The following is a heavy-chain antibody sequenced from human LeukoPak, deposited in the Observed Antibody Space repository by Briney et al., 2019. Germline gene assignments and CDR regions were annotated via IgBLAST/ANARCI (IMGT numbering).Heavy chain of an antibody. D-gene: IGHD2-21*02. J-gene: IGHJ4*02. V-gene: IGHV3-30*04. CDR2: ISFDGSYK. CDR3: ASCGGDCYTNPFDY. Sequence: GRSLRLSCAASGFTFRSFALHWVRQAPGKGLEWVAVISFDGSYKYYVDSVKGRFTISRDKSRNTLYLLMDSLRAEDTAVYYCASCGGDCYTNPFDYWGQGTLVTVSS. CDR1: GFTFRSFA.